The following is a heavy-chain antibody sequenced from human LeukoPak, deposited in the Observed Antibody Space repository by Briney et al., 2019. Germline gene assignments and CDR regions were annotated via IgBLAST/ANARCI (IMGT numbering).Heavy chain of an antibody. V-gene: IGHV3-30*03. Sequence: PGGSLRLSCAASGFTFSSYGMHWVRQAPGKGLEWVAIVSYDGTNKYYADSVKGRFTISRDNAKNSLYLQMNSLRAEDTAVYYCARDPRITMVRGVIPGPSSFDAPWGQGTLVTVSS. CDR1: GFTFSSYG. CDR2: VSYDGTNK. D-gene: IGHD3-10*01. J-gene: IGHJ5*02. CDR3: ARDPRITMVRGVIPGPSSFDAP.